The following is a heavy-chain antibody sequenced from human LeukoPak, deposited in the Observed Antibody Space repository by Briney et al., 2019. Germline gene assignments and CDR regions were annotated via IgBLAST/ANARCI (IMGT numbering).Heavy chain of an antibody. CDR2: FDPEDGET. Sequence: ASVKVSCKVSGYTLTELSMHWVRQAPGKGLEWMGGFDPEDGETIYAQKFQGRVTMTEDTSTDTAYMELSSLRSEDTAVYYCATSPIAVALAQNWFDPWGQGTLVTVSS. V-gene: IGHV1-24*01. D-gene: IGHD6-19*01. CDR1: GYTLTELS. CDR3: ATSPIAVALAQNWFDP. J-gene: IGHJ5*02.